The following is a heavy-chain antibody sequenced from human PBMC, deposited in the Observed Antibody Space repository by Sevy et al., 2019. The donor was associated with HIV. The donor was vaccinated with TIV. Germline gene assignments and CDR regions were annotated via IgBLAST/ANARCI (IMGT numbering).Heavy chain of an antibody. V-gene: IGHV3-23*01. D-gene: IGHD5-12*01. CDR2: ISSSGDST. Sequence: GGSLRLSCAASGFNFRVYGMTWVRQAPGKGLEWVSGISSSGDSTYYADSVKGRFAISRDNSRKTLSLQMNSLIAEDTAVYYCARYGGYIDHWVHGTLVTVSS. J-gene: IGHJ4*01. CDR3: ARYGGYIDH. CDR1: GFNFRVYG.